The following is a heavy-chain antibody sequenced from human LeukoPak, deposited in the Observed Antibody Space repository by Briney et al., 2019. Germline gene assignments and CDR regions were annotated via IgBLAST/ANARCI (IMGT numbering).Heavy chain of an antibody. CDR3: ARDQYPVWGDI. Sequence: QPGGSLRLSCAGSGFTFSNYEMNWVRQAPGKGLEWVSYISSSGTTMYYADSVKGRFTISRDNAKNSLFLQMNSLRAEDTAVYYCARDQYPVWGDIWGQGTTVTVSS. J-gene: IGHJ3*02. D-gene: IGHD3-16*01. V-gene: IGHV3-48*03. CDR2: ISSSGTTM. CDR1: GFTFSNYE.